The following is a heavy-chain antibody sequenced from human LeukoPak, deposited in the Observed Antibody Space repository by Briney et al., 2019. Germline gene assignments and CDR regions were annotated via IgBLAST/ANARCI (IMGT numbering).Heavy chain of an antibody. V-gene: IGHV3-7*01. CDR2: TNQVGSEE. CDR1: GFTFSSSW. CDR3: ARDSSGYAY. Sequence: GGSLRLSCAASGFTFSSSWMSWFRQAPGKGLEWVANTNQVGSEEYYVDSVKGRFTISRDNAKNSLYLQMNSLRAEDTAVYYCARDSSGYAYWGQGTLVTVSS. J-gene: IGHJ4*02. D-gene: IGHD3-22*01.